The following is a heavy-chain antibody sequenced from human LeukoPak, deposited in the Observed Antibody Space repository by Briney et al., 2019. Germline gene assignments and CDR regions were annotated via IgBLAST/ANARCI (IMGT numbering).Heavy chain of an antibody. CDR2: IYYSGST. V-gene: IGHV4-59*01. CDR3: ARDSEQRGYFDY. J-gene: IGHJ4*02. Sequence: SETLSLTCTVSGGSISSYYWSWIRQPPGKGLEWIGYIYYSGSTNYNPSLKSRVTISVDTSKNQFSLKLSSVTAADTAVYYCARDSEQRGYFDYWGQGTLVTVSS. CDR1: GGSISSYY. D-gene: IGHD5-24*01.